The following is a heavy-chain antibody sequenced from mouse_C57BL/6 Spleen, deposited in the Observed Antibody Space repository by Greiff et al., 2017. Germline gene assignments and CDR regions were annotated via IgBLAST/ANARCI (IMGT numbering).Heavy chain of an antibody. J-gene: IGHJ3*01. Sequence: EVMLVESGGGLVKPGGSLKLSCAASGFTFSSYAMSWVRQTPEKRLEWVATISDGGSYTYYPDNVKGRFTISRDNAKNNLYLQMSHLKSEDTAMYYCASGYYFAYWGQGTLVTVSA. CDR1: GFTFSSYA. CDR2: ISDGGSYT. V-gene: IGHV5-4*03. D-gene: IGHD2-3*01. CDR3: ASGYYFAY.